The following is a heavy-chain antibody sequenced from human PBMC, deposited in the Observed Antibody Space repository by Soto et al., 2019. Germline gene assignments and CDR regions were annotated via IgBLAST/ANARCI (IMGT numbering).Heavy chain of an antibody. Sequence: PGGSLRLSCAASGFTFSSYGMHWVRQAPGKGLEWVAVISYDGSNKYYADSVKGRFTISRDNSKNTLYLQMNSLRAEDTAVYYCAKGGNDISGSYFRYYGMDVWGQGTTVTVSS. D-gene: IGHD1-26*01. V-gene: IGHV3-30*18. CDR3: AKGGNDISGSYFRYYGMDV. CDR2: ISYDGSNK. J-gene: IGHJ6*02. CDR1: GFTFSSYG.